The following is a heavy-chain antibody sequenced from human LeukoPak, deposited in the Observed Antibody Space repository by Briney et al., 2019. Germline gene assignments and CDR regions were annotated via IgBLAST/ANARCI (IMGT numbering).Heavy chain of an antibody. J-gene: IGHJ4*02. CDR2: ISGSGGTT. CDR3: AKGSYNSGWPGY. V-gene: IGHV3-23*01. Sequence: PGGSLRLSCAASGFTFNSYAMSWVRQAPGKGLEWVSAISGSGGTTYYADSVRGHFTISRDNSKNTLYLQVNSLRGEDTAVYYCAKGSYNSGWPGYWGQGTLVIVSS. D-gene: IGHD6-19*01. CDR1: GFTFNSYA.